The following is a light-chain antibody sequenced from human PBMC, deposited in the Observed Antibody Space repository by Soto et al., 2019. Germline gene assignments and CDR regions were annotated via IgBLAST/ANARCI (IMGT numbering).Light chain of an antibody. J-gene: IGLJ3*02. Sequence: QTVVTQAPSASGTPGQRVTISCSGSSSNIGSNTVSWYQQVPGTAPKLLIYSNVQRPSGVPDRFSGSKSGTSASLAIGGLQSEDEADYYCAAWDGSLNGWVFGGGTKLTVL. CDR3: AAWDGSLNGWV. V-gene: IGLV1-44*01. CDR1: SSNIGSNT. CDR2: SNV.